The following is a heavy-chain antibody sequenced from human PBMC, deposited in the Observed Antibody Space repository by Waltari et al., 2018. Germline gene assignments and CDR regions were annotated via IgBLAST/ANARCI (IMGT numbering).Heavy chain of an antibody. CDR2: IYSDDSTT. V-gene: IGHV3-23*03. D-gene: IGHD3-10*01. CDR1: GFTLRSYG. CDR3: AKELRYGSGSYLVDH. Sequence: EVQLLESGGGLVQPGGSLRLSCAAAGFTLRSYGMTWVRQAPGKGLEWVSVIYSDDSTTYYADSVKGRFTISRDNSKNTLYLHMNSLRAEDTAVYYCAKELRYGSGSYLVDHWGQGTLVTVSS. J-gene: IGHJ5*02.